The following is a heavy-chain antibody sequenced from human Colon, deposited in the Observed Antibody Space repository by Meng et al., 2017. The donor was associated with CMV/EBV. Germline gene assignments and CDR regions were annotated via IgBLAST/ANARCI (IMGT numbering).Heavy chain of an antibody. J-gene: IGHJ4*02. V-gene: IGHV1-69*05. Sequence: SGGSFGSFTVSWMRQAPGQGLEWMGGITPIFRTANYAQKFQGRVTITTDESASTVFMELSSLRSEDTAIYYCARQIVMVRGVNYFDYWGQGTLVPSPQ. CDR2: ITPIFRTA. D-gene: IGHD3-10*01. CDR1: GGSFGSFT. CDR3: ARQIVMVRGVNYFDY.